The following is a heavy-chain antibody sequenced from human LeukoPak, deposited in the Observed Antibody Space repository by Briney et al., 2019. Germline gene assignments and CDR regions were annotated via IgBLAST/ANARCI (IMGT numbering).Heavy chain of an antibody. J-gene: IGHJ5*02. D-gene: IGHD6-19*01. CDR3: ARQDRESSGWYT. CDR2: IYHSGST. V-gene: IGHV4-30-2*01. Sequence: SQTLSLTCTVSGGSISSGGYYWSWIRQPPGKGLEWIGYIYHSGSTYYNPSLKSRVTISVDRSKNQFSLKLSSVTAADTAVYYCARQDRESSGWYTWGQGTLVTVSS. CDR1: GGSISSGGYY.